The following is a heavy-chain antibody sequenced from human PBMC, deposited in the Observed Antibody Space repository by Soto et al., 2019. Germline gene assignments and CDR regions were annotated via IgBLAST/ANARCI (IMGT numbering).Heavy chain of an antibody. D-gene: IGHD4-17*01. CDR3: ARFTYGDYVKSANRYYYYMDV. CDR2: INHSGST. CDR1: GGSFSGYY. J-gene: IGHJ6*03. Sequence: SETLSLTCAVYGGSFSGYYWSWIRQPPGKGLEWIGEINHSGSTNYNPSLKSRVTISVDTSKNQFSMKLSFVTAADTAVYYCARFTYGDYVKSANRYYYYMDVWGKGTTVTVSS. V-gene: IGHV4-34*01.